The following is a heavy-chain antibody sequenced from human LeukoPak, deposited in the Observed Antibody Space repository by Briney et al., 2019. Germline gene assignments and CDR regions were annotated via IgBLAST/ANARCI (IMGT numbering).Heavy chain of an antibody. J-gene: IGHJ4*02. CDR3: GDKGGSVGGAGSFDF. D-gene: IGHD3/OR15-3a*01. CDR2: IYFSGTT. Sequence: SETLSLTCTVSGGSISTTSFYWAWIRQPPGKGLEWIGSIYFSGTTHYNPSLKSRVTISVDTSKNNFSLKLTSLTVADTAVYYCGDKGGSVGGAGSFDFWGGETLVTVPS. CDR1: GGSISTTSFY. V-gene: IGHV4-39*02.